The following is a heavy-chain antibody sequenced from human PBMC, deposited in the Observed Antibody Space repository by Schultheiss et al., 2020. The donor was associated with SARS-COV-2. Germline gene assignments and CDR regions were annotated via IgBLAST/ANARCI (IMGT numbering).Heavy chain of an antibody. V-gene: IGHV4-59*01. CDR2: IYYSGST. D-gene: IGHD1-1*01. Sequence: SETLSLTCTVSGGSISSYYWGWIRQPPGKGLEWIGYIYYSGSTYYNPSLKSRVTISVDTSKNQFSLKLSSVTAADTAVYYCARGTRKVHRDYYYYAMDVWGQGTTVTVSS. CDR3: ARGTRKVHRDYYYYAMDV. J-gene: IGHJ6*02. CDR1: GGSISSYY.